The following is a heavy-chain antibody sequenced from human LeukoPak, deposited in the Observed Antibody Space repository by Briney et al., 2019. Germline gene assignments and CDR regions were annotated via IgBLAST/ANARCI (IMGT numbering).Heavy chain of an antibody. CDR2: IYYTGST. CDR1: GGSISNYY. Sequence: SETLSLTCTVSGGSISNYYWSWIRQPPGKGLEWIGYIYYTGSTNYNPPLKSRGTISVDTSKNQFSLKLSSVTAADTAVYYCARNFEGYHFGSGSYFDAWGQGTLVTVSS. CDR3: ARNFEGYHFGSGSYFDA. J-gene: IGHJ4*02. D-gene: IGHD3-10*01. V-gene: IGHV4-59*01.